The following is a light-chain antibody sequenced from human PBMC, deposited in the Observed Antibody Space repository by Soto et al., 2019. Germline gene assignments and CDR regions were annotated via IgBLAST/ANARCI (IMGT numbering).Light chain of an antibody. V-gene: IGKV3-20*01. J-gene: IGKJ3*01. CDR2: GAS. CDR3: LQYGSSSFT. CDR1: QSGSSTY. Sequence: EIVLTQSPGTLSLSPGERATLSCRASQSGSSTYLAWYQQKPGQAPRLLIYGASSRATGIPDRFSGSGSGTDFTLTISRLEPEDFAVYYCLQYGSSSFTLGPGTKVDIK.